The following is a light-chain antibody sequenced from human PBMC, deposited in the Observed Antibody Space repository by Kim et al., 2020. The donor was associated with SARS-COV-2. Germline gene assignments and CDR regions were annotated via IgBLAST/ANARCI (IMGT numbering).Light chain of an antibody. Sequence: PGERAILSGRASQTIGISLGWYQHKLGQAPRLLIYDAANRAAGIPDRFSGGGSGTDFTLTISSLEPEDFAIYYCQQRNNWPPAVTFGGGTKLEIK. CDR2: DAA. V-gene: IGKV3-11*01. CDR1: QTIGIS. J-gene: IGKJ4*01. CDR3: QQRNNWPPAVT.